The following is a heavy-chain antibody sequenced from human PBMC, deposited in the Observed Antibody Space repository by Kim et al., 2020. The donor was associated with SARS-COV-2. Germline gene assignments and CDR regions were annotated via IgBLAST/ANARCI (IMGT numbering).Heavy chain of an antibody. CDR3: ARGGGSIRGHESDFDY. J-gene: IGHJ4*02. Sequence: SLKSRVTISVDRSKNQFSLKLSSVTAADTAVYYCARGGGSIRGHESDFDYWGQGTLVTVSS. V-gene: IGHV4-30-2*01. D-gene: IGHD2-15*01.